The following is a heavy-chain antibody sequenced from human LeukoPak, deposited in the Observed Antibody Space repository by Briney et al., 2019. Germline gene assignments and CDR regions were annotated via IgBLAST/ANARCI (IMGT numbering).Heavy chain of an antibody. CDR2: ISGSGGST. Sequence: GGSLRLSRAASGFTFSSYAMSWVRQAPGKGLEWVSAISGSGGSTYYADSVKGRFTISRDNSKNTLYLQMNSLRAEDTAVYYCAKSAVPAANSYYYYMDVWGKGTTVTVSS. CDR1: GFTFSSYA. V-gene: IGHV3-23*01. J-gene: IGHJ6*03. CDR3: AKSAVPAANSYYYYMDV. D-gene: IGHD2-2*01.